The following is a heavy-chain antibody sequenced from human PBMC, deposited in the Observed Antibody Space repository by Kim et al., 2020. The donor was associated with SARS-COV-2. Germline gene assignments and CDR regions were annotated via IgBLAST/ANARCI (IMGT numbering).Heavy chain of an antibody. Sequence: YYADSVKGRFTISRDNSKNTLYLQMNSLRAEDTAVYYCAKGKGDRWSVAYWGQGTLVTVSS. V-gene: IGHV3-30*02. J-gene: IGHJ4*02. CDR3: AKGKGDRWSVAY. D-gene: IGHD2-21*02.